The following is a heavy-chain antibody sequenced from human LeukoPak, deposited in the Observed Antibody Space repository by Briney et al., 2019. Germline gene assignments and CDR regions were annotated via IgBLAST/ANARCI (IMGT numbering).Heavy chain of an antibody. CDR2: ISAYNGNT. V-gene: IGHV1-18*01. Sequence: ASVKVSCKASGYTFTSYDINWVRQAPGQGLEWMGWISAYNGNTNYAQKLQGRVTMTTDTSTSTAYMELRSLRSDDTAVYYCARERAAAGRYYFDYWGQGTLVTVSS. CDR3: ARERAAAGRYYFDY. CDR1: GYTFTSYD. D-gene: IGHD6-13*01. J-gene: IGHJ4*02.